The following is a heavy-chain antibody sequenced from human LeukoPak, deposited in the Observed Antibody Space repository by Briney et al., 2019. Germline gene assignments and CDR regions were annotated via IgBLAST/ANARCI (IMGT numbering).Heavy chain of an antibody. CDR3: ARGYCSGGSCLYYYYCMDV. CDR1: GFTFSSYS. J-gene: IGHJ6*03. D-gene: IGHD2-15*01. Sequence: GGSLRLSCAASGFTFSSYSMNWVRQAPGKGLEWVSYISSSSSTIYYADSVKGRFTISRDNAKNSLYLQMNSLRAEDTAVYYCARGYCSGGSCLYYYYCMDVWGKGATVTVSS. V-gene: IGHV3-48*01. CDR2: ISSSSSTI.